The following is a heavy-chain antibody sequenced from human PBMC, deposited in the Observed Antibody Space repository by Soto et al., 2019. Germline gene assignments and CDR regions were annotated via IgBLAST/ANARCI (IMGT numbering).Heavy chain of an antibody. CDR1: GCSIGSGYYY. J-gene: IGHJ4*02. D-gene: IGHD4-17*01. V-gene: IGHV4-31*03. Sequence: QVQLQESGPGLVKPSQTLSLTCTVSGCSIGSGYYYWRWIRQHPGKALEGIGYIYYSGSTHYNPSLKSRVTISGDTSNNQFSLKLTSVSAADTAVYYCARYGDSSYYFDYWGQGTLVTVSS. CDR2: IYYSGST. CDR3: ARYGDSSYYFDY.